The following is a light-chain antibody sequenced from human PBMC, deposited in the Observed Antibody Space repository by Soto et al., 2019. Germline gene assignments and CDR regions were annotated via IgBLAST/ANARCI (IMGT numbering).Light chain of an antibody. CDR2: DVT. V-gene: IGLV2-11*01. CDR3: CSYAGASTWV. CDR1: SSDVGGYDY. Sequence: QSALTQPRSVSGSPGQSVTISCTGTSSDVGGYDYVSWCQQHPGKAPKLLIFDVTRRPSGVPDRFSGSKSGNTASLTISGLQVEDEADYYCCSYAGASTWVFGGGTKLTVL. J-gene: IGLJ3*02.